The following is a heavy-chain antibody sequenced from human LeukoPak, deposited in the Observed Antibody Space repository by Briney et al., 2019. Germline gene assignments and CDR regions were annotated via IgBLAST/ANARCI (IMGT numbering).Heavy chain of an antibody. J-gene: IGHJ4*02. Sequence: SQTLSLTCAISGDSVSSNSAAWNWIRQSPSRGLEWLVRTYYRPKWYNDYAVSVKSRITINPDTSKNQFSLQLNSVTPEDTAVYYCERDLMVDMKATIFDYWGQGTLVTVSS. CDR1: GDSVSSNSAA. V-gene: IGHV6-1*01. CDR3: ERDLMVDMKATIFDY. D-gene: IGHD5-12*01. CDR2: TYYRPKWYN.